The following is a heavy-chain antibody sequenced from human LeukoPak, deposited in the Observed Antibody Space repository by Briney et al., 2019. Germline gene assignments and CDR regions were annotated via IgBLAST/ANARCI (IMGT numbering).Heavy chain of an antibody. Sequence: SETLSLTCTVSGGTISSYYWNWIWQPPGKGLEWIGYIHYSGSTKYNPSLKSRVTISVDTSKNQFSLKLSSVTAADTAVYYCARWYSSGWAFDYWGQGTLVTVSS. V-gene: IGHV4-59*08. D-gene: IGHD6-19*01. J-gene: IGHJ4*02. CDR2: IHYSGST. CDR3: ARWYSSGWAFDY. CDR1: GGTISSYY.